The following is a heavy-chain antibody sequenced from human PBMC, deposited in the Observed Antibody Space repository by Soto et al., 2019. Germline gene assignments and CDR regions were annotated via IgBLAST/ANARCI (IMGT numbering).Heavy chain of an antibody. CDR2: IYSSGST. Sequence: SETLSLTCTVSGGSISSHYWSWIRQPPGKGLEWIGYIYSSGSTTYNPSLKSRVAISVDTSKNQFSLKLTSLTAADTAVYYCATARRNYYDSSGYSCPFDYWGQGTLVTVSS. CDR3: ATARRNYYDSSGYSCPFDY. J-gene: IGHJ4*02. D-gene: IGHD3-22*01. CDR1: GGSISSHY. V-gene: IGHV4-59*11.